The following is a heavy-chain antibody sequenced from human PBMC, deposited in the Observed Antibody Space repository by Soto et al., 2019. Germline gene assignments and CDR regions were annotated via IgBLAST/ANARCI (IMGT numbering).Heavy chain of an antibody. V-gene: IGHV4-34*01. J-gene: IGHJ6*02. CDR3: ARAYSTSSIYYYYGMDV. D-gene: IGHD6-6*01. CDR1: GGSFSGYY. CDR2: INHSGST. Sequence: SETLSLTCAVYGGSFSGYYWSWIRQPPGKGLEWIGEINHSGSTNYNPSPKSRVTISVDTSKNHFSLKLSSVTAADTAVYYCARAYSTSSIYYYYGMDVWGQGTTVTVSS.